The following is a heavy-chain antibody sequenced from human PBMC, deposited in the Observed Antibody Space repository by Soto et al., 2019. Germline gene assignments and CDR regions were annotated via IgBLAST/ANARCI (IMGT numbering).Heavy chain of an antibody. D-gene: IGHD4-4*01. Sequence: ASVKVSCKASGYAFTSYDANWVRQATGQGLEWMGWMNSKSGNTGFAQKFQGRVTLTMDSSISTAYMELSSLTSADTAVYYCARDVIAPPNYFDPWGQGTLVTVSS. J-gene: IGHJ5*02. CDR3: ARDVIAPPNYFDP. CDR1: GYAFTSYD. V-gene: IGHV1-8*01. CDR2: MNSKSGNT.